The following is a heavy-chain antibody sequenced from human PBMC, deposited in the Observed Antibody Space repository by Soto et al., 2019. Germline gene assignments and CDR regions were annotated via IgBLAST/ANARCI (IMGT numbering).Heavy chain of an antibody. D-gene: IGHD2-15*01. CDR3: ARVVVAATGGAFDI. V-gene: IGHV4-59*01. CDR1: GGSISSYY. J-gene: IGHJ3*02. Sequence: SDNLTLTCAVSGGSISSYYWSWIRQPLGKGLERIGYTYYSGGTNYNPSLKSRVTISVDTSKNQFSLKLSSVTAADTAVYYCARVVVAATGGAFDIWGQGTMVT. CDR2: TYYSGGT.